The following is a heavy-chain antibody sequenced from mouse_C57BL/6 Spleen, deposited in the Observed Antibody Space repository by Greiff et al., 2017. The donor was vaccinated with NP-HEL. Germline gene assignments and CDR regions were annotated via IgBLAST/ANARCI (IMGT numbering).Heavy chain of an antibody. D-gene: IGHD1-1*01. CDR1: GYSITSGYY. CDR2: ISYDGSN. Sequence: EVQLQQSGPGLVKPSQSLSLTCSVPGYSITSGYYWNWIRQFPGNKLEWMGYISYDGSNNYNPSLKNRISITRDTSKNQFFLKLNSVTTEDTATYYCARVRYYGSSPAWFAYWGQGTLVTVSA. J-gene: IGHJ3*01. CDR3: ARVRYYGSSPAWFAY. V-gene: IGHV3-6*01.